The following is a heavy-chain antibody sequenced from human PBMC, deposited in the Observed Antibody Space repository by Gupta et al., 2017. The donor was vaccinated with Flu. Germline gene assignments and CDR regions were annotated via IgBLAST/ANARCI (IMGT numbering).Heavy chain of an antibody. CDR2: IIPIFGTA. D-gene: IGHD3-3*01. CDR1: GGTFSSYA. Sequence: QVQLVQSGAEVKKPGSSVKVSCKASGGTFSSYAISWVRQAPGQGLEWMGGIIPIFGTANYAQKFQGRFTITADKSTSTAYMELSSLRSEDTAVYYCARDGGWYDFWSGRIYYGMDVWGQGTTVTVSS. CDR3: ARDGGWYDFWSGRIYYGMDV. J-gene: IGHJ6*02. V-gene: IGHV1-69*06.